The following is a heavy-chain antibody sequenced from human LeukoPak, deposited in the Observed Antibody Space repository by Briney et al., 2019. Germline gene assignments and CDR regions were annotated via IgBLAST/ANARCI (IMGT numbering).Heavy chain of an antibody. Sequence: SETLSLTCTVSGGSISSYYWSWIRQPAGKGLVWIGRIYTSGSTNYNPSLKRRVTMSVDTSKNQFSLQLSSVTAADTAVYYCARTDDYWGQGTLVTVSS. CDR2: IYTSGST. CDR3: ARTDDY. J-gene: IGHJ4*02. CDR1: GGSISSYY. V-gene: IGHV4-4*07.